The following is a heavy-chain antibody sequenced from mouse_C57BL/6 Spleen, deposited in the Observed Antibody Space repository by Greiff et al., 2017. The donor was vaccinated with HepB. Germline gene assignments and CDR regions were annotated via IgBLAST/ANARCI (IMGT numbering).Heavy chain of an antibody. CDR2: IWSGGST. V-gene: IGHV2-2*01. J-gene: IGHJ4*01. CDR3: ARNPHSFYYAMDY. Sequence: VQLQQSGPGLVQPSQTLSITCTVSGFSLTSYGLHWVRQSPGKGLEWLGLIWSGGSTDYNAAFISRLSISKDNSKSQVFFKMNSLQADDTAIYYCARNPHSFYYAMDYWGQGTSVTVSS. CDR1: GFSLTSYG.